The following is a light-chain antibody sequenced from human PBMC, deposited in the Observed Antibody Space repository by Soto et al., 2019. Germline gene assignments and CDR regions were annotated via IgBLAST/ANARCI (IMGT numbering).Light chain of an antibody. CDR3: GTWDSSLSTWV. Sequence: QSVLTQPPSVSAAPGQTVAISCPESSSNMGNYFISWYQQVPGTAPRLLIYENKKRPSGIPDRFSGSKSGTSAALDITGLQTGDEAVYYCGTWDSSLSTWVFGGGTKLTVL. CDR2: ENK. CDR1: SSNMGNYF. J-gene: IGLJ3*02. V-gene: IGLV1-51*02.